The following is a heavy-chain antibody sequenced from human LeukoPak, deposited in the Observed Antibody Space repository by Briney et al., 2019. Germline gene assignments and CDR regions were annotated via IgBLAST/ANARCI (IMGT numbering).Heavy chain of an antibody. CDR1: GFTFSSNA. J-gene: IGHJ4*02. CDR2: ISGSGGST. Sequence: GGFLRLSCAASGFTFSSNAMSWVRQAPGKGLEWVSAISGSGGSTNYADSVKGRFTISRDNAKKSLYLQMNSLRAEDTAVYYCARGNIKFDYWGQGTLVTVSS. CDR3: ARGNIKFDY. V-gene: IGHV3-23*01.